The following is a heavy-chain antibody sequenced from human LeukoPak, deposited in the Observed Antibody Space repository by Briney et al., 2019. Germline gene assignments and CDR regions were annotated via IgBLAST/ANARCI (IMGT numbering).Heavy chain of an antibody. CDR1: DGSMKSYH. CDR2: IYTSGST. J-gene: IGHJ4*02. D-gene: IGHD3-16*02. Sequence: SETLSLTCSVSDGSMKSYHWSWIRQPAGKGLEWIGRIYTSGSTDYNPSLMSRVTMSVDTSKNQFSLKLRSMTAADTAVYYCAREGGSYRPLDYSGQGTLVTVSS. V-gene: IGHV4-4*07. CDR3: AREGGSYRPLDY.